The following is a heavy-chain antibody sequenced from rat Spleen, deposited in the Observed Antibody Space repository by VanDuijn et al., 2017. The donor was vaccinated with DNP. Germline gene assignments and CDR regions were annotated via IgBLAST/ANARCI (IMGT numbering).Heavy chain of an antibody. V-gene: IGHV5S10*01. CDR3: ATSPGPNWFAY. J-gene: IGHJ3*01. Sequence: EVQLVESGGGLVQPGNSLKLSCAASGFTFSDHAMAWVRQAPRKGLDWVATIIHDGSMTYYRDSVKGRFTISRDNAINTLYLQMNSLRSEDTATYYCATSPGPNWFAYWGQGTLVTVSS. CDR2: IIHDGSMT. D-gene: IGHD1-4*01. CDR1: GFTFSDHA.